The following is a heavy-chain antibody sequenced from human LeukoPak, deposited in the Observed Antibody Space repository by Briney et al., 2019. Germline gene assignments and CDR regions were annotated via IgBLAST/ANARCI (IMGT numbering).Heavy chain of an antibody. V-gene: IGHV3-21*01. CDR1: GFTFSSYS. D-gene: IGHD5-12*01. CDR2: ISSSSSYI. J-gene: IGHJ4*02. CDR3: ARDDDMGATKSDY. Sequence: GGSLRLSCAASGFTFSSYSMNWVRQAPGKGLEWVLSISSSSSYIYYADSVKGRFTISRDNAKNSLYLQMNSLRAEDTAGYYCARDDDMGATKSDYWGKGPLVTVSS.